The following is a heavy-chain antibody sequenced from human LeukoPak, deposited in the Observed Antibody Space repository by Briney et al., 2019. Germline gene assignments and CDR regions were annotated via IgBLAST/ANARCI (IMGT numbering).Heavy chain of an antibody. V-gene: IGHV3-33*01. Sequence: PGGSLRLSCAASGFTFSSYGMHWVRQAPGKGLEWVAVIWYDGSNKYYADSVKGRFTISRDNSKNTLYLQMNSLRAEDTAVYYCARDHLPDTAMVNYFDYWGQGTLVTVSS. J-gene: IGHJ4*02. CDR3: ARDHLPDTAMVNYFDY. D-gene: IGHD5-18*01. CDR1: GFTFSSYG. CDR2: IWYDGSNK.